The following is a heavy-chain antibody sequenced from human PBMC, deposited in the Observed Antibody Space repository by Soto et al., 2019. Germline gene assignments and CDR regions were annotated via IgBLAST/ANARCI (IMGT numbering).Heavy chain of an antibody. CDR1: GYTSTSYA. CDR2: INAGNGNT. Sequence: GASVKVSCKASGYTSTSYAMHWVRQAPGQRLEWMGWINAGNGNTKYSQKFQGRVTITRDTSASTAYMELSSLRSEDPAVYYCAKAIADDAFDLWGRGTMVTVSS. J-gene: IGHJ3*01. D-gene: IGHD3-16*02. CDR3: AKAIADDAFDL. V-gene: IGHV1-3*01.